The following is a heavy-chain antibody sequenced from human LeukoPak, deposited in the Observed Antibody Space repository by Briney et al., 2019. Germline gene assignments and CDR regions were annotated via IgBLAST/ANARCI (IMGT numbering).Heavy chain of an antibody. D-gene: IGHD6-13*01. Sequence: NPGGSLRLSCAASRFTFSSYSMNWVRQAPGKGLEWVSSISSSGNYIYYADSVKGRFTISRDNAKNSLYRQMNSLRAEDTAVYYCARDSIQQQLVLEDRGYPYYFEHWGQGTLVTVSS. CDR2: ISSSGNYI. V-gene: IGHV3-21*01. J-gene: IGHJ4*02. CDR3: ARDSIQQQLVLEDRGYPYYFEH. CDR1: RFTFSSYS.